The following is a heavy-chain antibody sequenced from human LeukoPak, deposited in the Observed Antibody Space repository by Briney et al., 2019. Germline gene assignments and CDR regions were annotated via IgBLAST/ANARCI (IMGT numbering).Heavy chain of an antibody. Sequence: SETLSLTCAVYGGSFSGYYWSWIRQPPGKGLEWIGEINHSGSTNYNPSLKSRVTISVDTSKNQFSLKLSSVTAADTAVYYCAGTNMVRGVKIDYWGQGILVTVSS. D-gene: IGHD3-10*01. CDR2: INHSGST. CDR1: GGSFSGYY. J-gene: IGHJ4*02. V-gene: IGHV4-34*01. CDR3: AGTNMVRGVKIDY.